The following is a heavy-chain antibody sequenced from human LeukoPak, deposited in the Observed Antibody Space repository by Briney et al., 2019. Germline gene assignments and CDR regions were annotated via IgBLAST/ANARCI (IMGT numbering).Heavy chain of an antibody. V-gene: IGHV4-38-2*02. J-gene: IGHJ4*02. CDR1: GHSIINSYY. CDR2: IYHTGAT. Sequence: SETLSLTCTVSGHSIINSYYWGWIRQPPGKGLEWIGSIYHTGATYYNPSLKSRVTISVDTSKNQFSLKLSSVTAADTAVYYCARDPNLRYFDWSISFDYWGQGTLVTVSS. CDR3: ARDPNLRYFDWSISFDY. D-gene: IGHD3-9*01.